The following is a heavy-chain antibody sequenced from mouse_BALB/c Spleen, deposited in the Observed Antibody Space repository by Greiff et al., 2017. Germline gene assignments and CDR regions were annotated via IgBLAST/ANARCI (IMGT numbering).Heavy chain of an antibody. CDR2: IDPENGNT. CDR3: ARSHYCGSSGAYAMDY. CDR1: GFNIKDYY. V-gene: IGHV14-1*02. Sequence: VQLQQSGAELVRPGALVKLSCKASGFNIKDYYMHWVKQRPEQGLEWIGWIDPENGNTIYDPKFQGKASITADTSSNTAYLQLSSLTSEDTAVYYCARSHYCGSSGAYAMDYWGQGTSVTVSS. J-gene: IGHJ4*01. D-gene: IGHD1-1*01.